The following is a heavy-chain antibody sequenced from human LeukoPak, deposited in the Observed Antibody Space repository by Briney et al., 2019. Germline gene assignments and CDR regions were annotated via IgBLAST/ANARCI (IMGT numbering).Heavy chain of an antibody. CDR1: GGSISSSSYY. J-gene: IGHJ3*02. V-gene: IGHV4-39*01. Sequence: PSETLSLTCTVSGGSISSSSYYWGWIRQPPGKGLEWIGSIYYSGNTYYNPSLKSRVTISVDTSKNRFSLKLSSVTAADTAVYYCARQKYYYDSSGLDAFDIWGQGTMVTVSS. CDR3: ARQKYYYDSSGLDAFDI. D-gene: IGHD3-22*01. CDR2: IYYSGNT.